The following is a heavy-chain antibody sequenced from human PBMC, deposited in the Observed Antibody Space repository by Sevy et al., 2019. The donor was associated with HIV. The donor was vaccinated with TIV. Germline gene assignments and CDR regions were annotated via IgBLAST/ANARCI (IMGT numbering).Heavy chain of an antibody. CDR2: IKQDGSEK. CDR3: ARDVTAAAIYYYSYGMDV. J-gene: IGHJ6*02. V-gene: IGHV3-7*01. Sequence: GGSLRLSCAASGFTFSSYWMSWVRQAPGKGLEWVANIKQDGSEKYYVDSVKGRFTISRDNAKNSLYLQMNSLRVEDTAVYYCARDVTAAAIYYYSYGMDVWGQGTTVTVSS. D-gene: IGHD2-21*02. CDR1: GFTFSSYW.